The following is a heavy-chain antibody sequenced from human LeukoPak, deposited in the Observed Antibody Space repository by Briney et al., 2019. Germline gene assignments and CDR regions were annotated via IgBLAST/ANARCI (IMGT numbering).Heavy chain of an antibody. CDR2: IYTSGST. CDR1: GGSISSYY. CDR3: ARDMFEAYEYYYYYMDV. D-gene: IGHD3-10*02. J-gene: IGHJ6*03. Sequence: SETLSLTCTVSGGSISSYYWSWIRQPAGKGLEWIGRIYTSGSTNYNPSLKSRVTMSVVTSKNQFSLKLSSVTAADTAVYYCARDMFEAYEYYYYYMDVWGKGTTVTVSS. V-gene: IGHV4-4*07.